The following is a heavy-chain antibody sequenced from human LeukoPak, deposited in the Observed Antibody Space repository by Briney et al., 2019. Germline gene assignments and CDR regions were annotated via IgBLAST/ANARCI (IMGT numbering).Heavy chain of an antibody. CDR1: GGTFSSYA. J-gene: IGHJ6*03. V-gene: IGHV1-69*05. CDR3: ARSGSGYYTYYYYMDV. Sequence: SVKVSCKASGGTFSSYAISWVRQAPGQGLEWMGGIIPIFGIANYAQKFQGRVTITTDESTSTAYMELSSLRSEDTAVYYCARSGSGYYTYYYYMDVWGKGTTVTVSS. CDR2: IIPIFGIA. D-gene: IGHD3-3*01.